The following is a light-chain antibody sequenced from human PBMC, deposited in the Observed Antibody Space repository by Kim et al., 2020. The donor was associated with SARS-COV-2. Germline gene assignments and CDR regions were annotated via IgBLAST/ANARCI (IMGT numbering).Light chain of an antibody. Sequence: SNASTCHVTSSDVGGYNYGSWYQQHRGKAPKRMIYDVSNRPSGVSKRLSGSKSGNPASLTISGLQAEDEADYDCSSYTSSSTLVVFGGGTQLTVL. CDR1: SSDVGGYNY. V-gene: IGLV2-14*03. J-gene: IGLJ2*01. CDR2: DVS. CDR3: SSYTSSSTLVV.